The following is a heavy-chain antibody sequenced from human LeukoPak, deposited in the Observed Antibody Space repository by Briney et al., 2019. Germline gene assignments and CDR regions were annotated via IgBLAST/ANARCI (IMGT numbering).Heavy chain of an antibody. J-gene: IGHJ4*02. CDR3: ARAKTTLLLNY. V-gene: IGHV1-18*01. D-gene: IGHD4-11*01. Sequence: ASVKVSCKASGYSFTNCGIIWVRQTPGQGLQWMGWISAHNGNTNYAQKLQGRVTLTTDTSTSTVYMELRSLTSDDTAVYYCARAKTTLLLNYWGQGTLVTVS. CDR2: ISAHNGNT. CDR1: GYSFTNCG.